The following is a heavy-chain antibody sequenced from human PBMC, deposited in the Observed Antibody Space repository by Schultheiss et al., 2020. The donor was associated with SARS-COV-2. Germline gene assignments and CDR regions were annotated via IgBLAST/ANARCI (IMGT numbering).Heavy chain of an antibody. CDR2: IIPIFGTA. V-gene: IGHV1-69*13. D-gene: IGHD3-9*01. J-gene: IGHJ6*02. Sequence: SVKVSCKASGGTFSSYAISWVRQAPGQGLEWMGGIIPIFGTANYAQKFQGRVTITADESTSTAYMELSSLRSEDTAVYYCARGSEGILTPGISYYYYGMDVWGQGTTVTVSS. CDR1: GGTFSSYA. CDR3: ARGSEGILTPGISYYYYGMDV.